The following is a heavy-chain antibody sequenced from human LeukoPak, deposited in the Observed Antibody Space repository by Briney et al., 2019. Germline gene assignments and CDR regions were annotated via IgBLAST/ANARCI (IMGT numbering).Heavy chain of an antibody. D-gene: IGHD5/OR15-5a*01. J-gene: IGHJ4*02. V-gene: IGHV3-30*04. Sequence: GGSLRLSCVASGFTFSGYPMHGVRQTPGKGLDWVAIISDDGGRKFYADSVEGRFTISRDNSKNTLFLQMNSLRAEDTALYYCVRGVYNNGNMNDYWGQGTLVTVSS. CDR2: ISDDGGRK. CDR3: VRGVYNNGNMNDY. CDR1: GFTFSGYP.